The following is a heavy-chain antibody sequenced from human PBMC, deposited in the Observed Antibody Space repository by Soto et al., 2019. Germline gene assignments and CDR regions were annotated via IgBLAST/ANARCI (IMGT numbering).Heavy chain of an antibody. J-gene: IGHJ4*02. CDR3: AKNGLSNSPSAIDS. CDR2: ISGNGRNT. CDR1: GFSFSNSG. Sequence: PGGSLRLSCVTSGFSFSNSGMSWVRQAPGKGLDWVSGISGNGRNTYYADSVKGRFLVSRDNSGNTLFLQMNSLRAKDTAIYFCAKNGLSNSPSAIDSWGQGTLVTVSS. D-gene: IGHD1-1*01. V-gene: IGHV3-23*01.